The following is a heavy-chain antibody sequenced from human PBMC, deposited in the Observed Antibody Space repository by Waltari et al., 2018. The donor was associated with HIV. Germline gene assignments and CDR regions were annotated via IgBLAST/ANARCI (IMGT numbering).Heavy chain of an antibody. Sequence: QVQLQESGPGLVKPSQTLSLTCTVSGGSISSGGYYWSWIRQHPGKGLEWIGYIYYSGSTYYNPTLKSRVTISVDTAKSQFSLKLSSVTAADTAVYYCARVYYYDSSGYLQLFDYWGQGTLVTVSS. V-gene: IGHV4-31*03. J-gene: IGHJ4*02. CDR2: IYYSGST. D-gene: IGHD3-22*01. CDR1: GGSISSGGYY. CDR3: ARVYYYDSSGYLQLFDY.